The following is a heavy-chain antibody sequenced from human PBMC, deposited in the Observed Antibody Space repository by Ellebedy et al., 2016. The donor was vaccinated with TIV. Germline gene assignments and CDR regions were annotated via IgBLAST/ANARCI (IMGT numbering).Heavy chain of an antibody. CDR3: ARATGTTPTDAFDI. D-gene: IGHD1-1*01. J-gene: IGHJ3*02. Sequence: KVSXXGSGYSFTSYWIGWVRQMPGKGLEWMGIIYPGDSDTRYSPSFQGQVTISADKSISTAYLQWSSLKASDTAMYYCARATGTTPTDAFDIWGQGTMVTVSS. CDR1: GYSFTSYW. CDR2: IYPGDSDT. V-gene: IGHV5-51*01.